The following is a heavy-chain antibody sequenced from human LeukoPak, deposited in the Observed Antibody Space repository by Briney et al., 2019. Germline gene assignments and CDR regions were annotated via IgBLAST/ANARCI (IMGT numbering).Heavy chain of an antibody. CDR1: GVTLSSYA. D-gene: IGHD3-10*01. CDR2: ISSSGSGGNT. J-gene: IGHJ4*02. Sequence: GGSLRLSCAASGVTLSSYAMSWARQAPGKGLEWVSGISSSGSGGNTYYADSVKGRFTISRDNSKNTLHLQMNNLRGEDTAVYYCAKGHGAGKLSALDYWGQGTLVTVSS. V-gene: IGHV3-23*01. CDR3: AKGHGAGKLSALDY.